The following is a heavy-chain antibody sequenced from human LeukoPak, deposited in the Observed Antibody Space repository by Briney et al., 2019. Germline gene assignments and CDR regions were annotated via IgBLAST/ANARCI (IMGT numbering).Heavy chain of an antibody. J-gene: IGHJ3*02. D-gene: IGHD2-15*01. CDR3: ARGLGYCRGGSCLNAFDI. CDR1: GYSISSGYY. Sequence: SETLSLTCTVSGYSISSGYYWGWIRQPPGKGLEWIGSIYHSGSIYYNPSLKSRVTISVDTSKNQFSLKLSSVTAADTAVYYCARGLGYCRGGSCLNAFDIWGQGTMVTVSS. CDR2: IYHSGSI. V-gene: IGHV4-38-2*02.